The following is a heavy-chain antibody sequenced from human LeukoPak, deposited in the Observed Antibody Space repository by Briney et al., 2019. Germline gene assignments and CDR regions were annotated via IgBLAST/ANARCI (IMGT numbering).Heavy chain of an antibody. CDR1: GGSIRSYY. CDR2: IYYSGST. CDR3: ATYYYDSGSYYRYFDY. D-gene: IGHD3-10*01. V-gene: IGHV4-59*08. J-gene: IGHJ4*02. Sequence: SETLSLTCTVSGGSIRSYYWSWIRQPPGKGLEWIGYIYYSGSTNYNPSLKSRVSISVDTSKNQFSLKLSSVTAADTAVYYCATYYYDSGSYYRYFDYWGQGTLVTVSS.